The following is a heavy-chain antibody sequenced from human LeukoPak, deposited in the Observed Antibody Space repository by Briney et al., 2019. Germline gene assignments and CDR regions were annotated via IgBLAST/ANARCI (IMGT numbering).Heavy chain of an antibody. Sequence: SQTLSLTCTVSGGSISSGGYYWSWIRQPPGKGLEWIGYIYHSGSTYYNPSLKSRVTISVDRSKNQFSLKLSSVTAADTAVYYCAGGVGATKEVDYWGQGTLVTVSS. CDR2: IYHSGST. J-gene: IGHJ4*02. CDR3: AGGVGATKEVDY. V-gene: IGHV4-30-2*02. D-gene: IGHD1-26*01. CDR1: GGSISSGGYY.